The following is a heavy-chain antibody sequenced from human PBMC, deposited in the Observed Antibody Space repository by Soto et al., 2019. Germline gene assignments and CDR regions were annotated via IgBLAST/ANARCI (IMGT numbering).Heavy chain of an antibody. D-gene: IGHD5-12*01. J-gene: IGHJ4*02. CDR3: ATQSSRYSGYD. V-gene: IGHV3-21*01. CDR2: ISSSSSYI. Sequence: EVQLVESGEGLVKPGGSLRLSCAASGFTFSSYSMNWVRQAPGKGLAWVSSISSSSSYIYYADSVKGRFTISRDNAKNSLYLQMNSLRAEDTAVYYCATQSSRYSGYDWCQGTLVPVSS. CDR1: GFTFSSYS.